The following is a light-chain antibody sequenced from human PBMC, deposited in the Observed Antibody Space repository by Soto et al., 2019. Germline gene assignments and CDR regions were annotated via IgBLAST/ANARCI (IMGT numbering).Light chain of an antibody. CDR3: QQYNNWPHT. Sequence: IVMTQSAATLSVSPGERATLSCRASQSVSSKLAWFQQKPGQAPSLLIYGVSTRATGVPVRFSGSGSGTEFTLTINSLQSEDFAVYYCQQYNNWPHTFGQGTKVDI. J-gene: IGKJ2*01. CDR2: GVS. V-gene: IGKV3-15*01. CDR1: QSVSSK.